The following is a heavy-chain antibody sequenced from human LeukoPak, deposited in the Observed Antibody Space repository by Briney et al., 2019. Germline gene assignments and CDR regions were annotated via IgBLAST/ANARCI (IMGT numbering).Heavy chain of an antibody. Sequence: GGSLRLSRAASGFTVSSNYMSWVRQAPGKGLEWVSVIYSGGSTYYADSVKGRFTISRDNSKNTLYLQMNSLRAEDTAVYYCARTGENGDFFDYWGQGTLVTVSS. CDR3: ARTGENGDFFDY. D-gene: IGHD4-17*01. V-gene: IGHV3-66*02. J-gene: IGHJ4*02. CDR1: GFTVSSNY. CDR2: IYSGGST.